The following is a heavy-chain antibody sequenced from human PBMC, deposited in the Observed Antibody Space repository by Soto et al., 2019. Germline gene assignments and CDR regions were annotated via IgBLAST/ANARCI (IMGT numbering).Heavy chain of an antibody. CDR3: ARAVVIVTGYYYNMDV. J-gene: IGHJ6*02. V-gene: IGHV4-4*02. D-gene: IGHD2-2*01. CDR1: GDSISSNNW. Sequence: QVQLQESGPGLVKPSGTLSLTCAVSGDSISSNNWWNWVRQPPGKGLEWIGEIYHSGSTNYNPSLQSRVTISVDKSKNQFSLKLSSVTAADTAVYYCARAVVIVTGYYYNMDVWGQGTTVTVSS. CDR2: IYHSGST.